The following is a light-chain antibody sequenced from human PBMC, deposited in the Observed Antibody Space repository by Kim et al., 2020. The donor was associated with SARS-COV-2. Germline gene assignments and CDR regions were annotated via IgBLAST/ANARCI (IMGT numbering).Light chain of an antibody. CDR1: QGISTS. CDR2: GAS. V-gene: IGKV1-27*01. J-gene: IGKJ2*03. Sequence: DIQMTQSPSSLSASVGDRVTITCRASQGISTSLIWYQQKPGKVPKLLIYGASTLQSGVPSRFSGSGSGTDFTLTINSLQPEDVATYYCQKYDSVPHSFGQGTKLDI. CDR3: QKYDSVPHS.